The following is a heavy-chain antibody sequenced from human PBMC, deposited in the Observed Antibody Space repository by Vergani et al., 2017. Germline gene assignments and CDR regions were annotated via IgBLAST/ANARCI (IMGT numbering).Heavy chain of an antibody. CDR3: AREGYSGYDCAY. Sequence: EVQVVESGGDLVQPGGSLRLSCAASGFTVSGYYISWVRQAPGKGLEWVSLISSGGTTYYADSVKGRFTISRDNSKNTVHLQMNSLKPEDTALYYCAREGYSGYDCAYWGQETLVVISS. D-gene: IGHD5-12*01. CDR1: GFTVSGYY. CDR2: ISSGGTT. V-gene: IGHV3-66*02. J-gene: IGHJ4*02.